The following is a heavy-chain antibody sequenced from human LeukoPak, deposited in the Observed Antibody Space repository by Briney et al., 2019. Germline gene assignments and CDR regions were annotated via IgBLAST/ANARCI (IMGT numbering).Heavy chain of an antibody. D-gene: IGHD2-2*01. CDR1: GYTFTSYA. CDR2: INTNTGNP. Sequence: VASLKVSCKASGYTFTSYAMNWVRQAPGQGLEWMGWINTNTGNPTYAQGFTGRFVFSLDTSVSTAYLQISSLKAEDTAVYYCAIDRIGADDCSSTSCYAGNWFDPWGQGTLVTVSS. CDR3: AIDRIGADDCSSTSCYAGNWFDP. V-gene: IGHV7-4-1*02. J-gene: IGHJ5*02.